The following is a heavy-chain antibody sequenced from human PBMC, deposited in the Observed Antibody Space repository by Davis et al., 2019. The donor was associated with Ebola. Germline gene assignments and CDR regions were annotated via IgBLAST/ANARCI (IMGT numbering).Heavy chain of an antibody. V-gene: IGHV4-34*01. CDR1: GGSFSGYY. CDR3: ARERAGYCSGGSCYSDAFDI. D-gene: IGHD2-15*01. Sequence: SETLSLTCAAYGGSFSGYYWSWIRQPPGKGLEWVGEINHSGSTNYNPSLKSRVTISVDTSKNQFSLKLSSVTAADTAVYYCARERAGYCSGGSCYSDAFDIWGQGTMVTVSS. CDR2: INHSGST. J-gene: IGHJ3*02.